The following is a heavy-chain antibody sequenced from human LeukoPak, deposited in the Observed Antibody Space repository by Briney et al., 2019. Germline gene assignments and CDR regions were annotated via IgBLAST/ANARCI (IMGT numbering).Heavy chain of an antibody. CDR1: GFTFSNYG. J-gene: IGHJ4*02. CDR2: IVGSGVTT. CDR3: ARDLPSYDFWGGYYPPTGY. D-gene: IGHD3-3*01. Sequence: GSLRLSCVASGFTFSNYGMNWVRQAPGKGLEWVSGIVGSGVTTYYADSVKGRFTISRDNSKNTLYLQMNSLRAEDTAVYYWARDLPSYDFWGGYYPPTGYWGQGTLVTVSS. V-gene: IGHV3-23*01.